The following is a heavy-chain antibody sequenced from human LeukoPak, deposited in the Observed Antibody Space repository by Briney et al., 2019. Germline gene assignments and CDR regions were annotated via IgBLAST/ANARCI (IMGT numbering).Heavy chain of an antibody. J-gene: IGHJ6*02. Sequence: GGSLRLSCAASGFTFDDYAMHWVRQAPGKGLEWVSLISGDGGSTYYADFVKGRFTISRDNSKNSLYLQMNSLRTEDTALYYCAKGQRHYYGMDVWGQGTTVTVSS. V-gene: IGHV3-43*02. CDR3: AKGQRHYYGMDV. CDR1: GFTFDDYA. CDR2: ISGDGGST.